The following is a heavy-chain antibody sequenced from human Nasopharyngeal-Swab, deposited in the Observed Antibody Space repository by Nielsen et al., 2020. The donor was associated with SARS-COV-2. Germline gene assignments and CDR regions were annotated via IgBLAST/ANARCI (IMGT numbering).Heavy chain of an antibody. J-gene: IGHJ5*02. Sequence: VRQAPGKGLEWGSAISGSGGSTYYADSVKGRFTISRDNSKNTLYLQMNSLRAEGTAVYYCAKDETYYDFWSGYFRWFDPWGQGTLVTVSS. V-gene: IGHV3-23*01. D-gene: IGHD3-3*01. CDR2: ISGSGGST. CDR3: AKDETYYDFWSGYFRWFDP.